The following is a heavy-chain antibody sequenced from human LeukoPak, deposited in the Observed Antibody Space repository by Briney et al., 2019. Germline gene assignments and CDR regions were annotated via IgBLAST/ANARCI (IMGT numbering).Heavy chain of an antibody. CDR3: AKDSMGWTYYYDSSGYINYFDY. CDR2: ISGSGGST. V-gene: IGHV3-23*01. D-gene: IGHD3-22*01. Sequence: GGSLRLSCAASGFTFSSNDMSWVRQAPGKGLEWVSGISGSGGSTYYADSAKGRFTISRDNSKNTLYLQMNSLRAEDTAVYYCAKDSMGWTYYYDSSGYINYFDYWGQGTLVTVSS. CDR1: GFTFSSND. J-gene: IGHJ4*02.